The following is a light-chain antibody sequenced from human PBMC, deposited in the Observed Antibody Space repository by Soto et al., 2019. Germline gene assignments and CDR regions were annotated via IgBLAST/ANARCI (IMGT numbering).Light chain of an antibody. CDR3: HSYDSSLSASV. V-gene: IGLV1-40*01. CDR2: GTT. J-gene: IGLJ1*01. Sequence: SVLTQSPSVSGAPGQRVTISCTGRSSNIGAGYDVHWYQRLPGTAPKLLIYGTTNRPSGVPDRFSGSKSGISASLAITGLQAEDEADYYCHSYDSSLSASVFGAGTKVTVL. CDR1: SSNIGAGYD.